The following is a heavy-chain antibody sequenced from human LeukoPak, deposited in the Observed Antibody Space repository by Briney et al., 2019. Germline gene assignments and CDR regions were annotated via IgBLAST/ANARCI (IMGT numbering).Heavy chain of an antibody. D-gene: IGHD6-13*01. CDR2: ISGSGGST. J-gene: IGHJ6*03. CDR3: ARAVAAAGYYYYYMDV. V-gene: IGHV3-23*01. Sequence: PGGSLRLSCAASGFTFSSYAMSWVRQAPGKGLEWVSAISGSGGSTYYADSVKGRFTISRDNSKNTLYLQMNSLRAEDTAVYYCARAVAAAGYYYYYMDVWGKGTTVTVSS. CDR1: GFTFSSYA.